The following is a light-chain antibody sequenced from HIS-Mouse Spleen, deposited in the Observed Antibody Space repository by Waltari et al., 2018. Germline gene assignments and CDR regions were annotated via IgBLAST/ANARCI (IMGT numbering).Light chain of an antibody. CDR3: SSYAGSNNLV. V-gene: IGLV2-8*01. CDR2: EVS. Sequence: QSALTQPPSASGSPGQSVTISCPGTSRDVGGYYYVPWYQQHPGNAPKLCTYEVSKRPSGFPDRFSGSKSGNTASLTVSGLQAEDEADYYCSSYAGSNNLVFGGGTKLTVL. J-gene: IGLJ2*01. CDR1: SRDVGGYYY.